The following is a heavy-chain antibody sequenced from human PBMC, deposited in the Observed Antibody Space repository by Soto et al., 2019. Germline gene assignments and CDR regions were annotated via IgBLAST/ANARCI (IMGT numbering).Heavy chain of an antibody. V-gene: IGHV1-2*02. CDR2: IDAYSGVT. D-gene: IGHD2-15*01. J-gene: IGHJ4*02. CDR3: AKGGPSEVARQPFADF. Sequence: QVQLVQSGAEVKEPGASVKVSCKASGYTFSDFYIYWVRQAPGHGLEWRGWIDAYSGVTDYAQKFQGRVTVTRDTSISTAFLALGRLRSDDTAVYYCAKGGPSEVARQPFADFWAQGTLVTVSS. CDR1: GYTFSDFY.